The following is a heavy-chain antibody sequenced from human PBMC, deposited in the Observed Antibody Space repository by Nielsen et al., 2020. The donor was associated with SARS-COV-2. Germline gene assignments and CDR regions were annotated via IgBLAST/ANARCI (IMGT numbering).Heavy chain of an antibody. D-gene: IGHD1-1*01. CDR1: GGSISTYY. CDR3: ARALDRVPFVY. V-gene: IGHV4-59*01. CDR2: IYYSGST. J-gene: IGHJ4*02. Sequence: SETLSLTCTVSGGSISTYYWSRIRQSPGKGLEWIGYIYYSGSTNYNPSLKSRVTISVDTSKNQFSLKLSSVTAADRAVYYCARALDRVPFVYWGQGTLVTVSS.